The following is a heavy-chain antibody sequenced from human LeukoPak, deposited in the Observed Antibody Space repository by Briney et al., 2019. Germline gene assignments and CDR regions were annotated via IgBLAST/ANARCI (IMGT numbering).Heavy chain of an antibody. D-gene: IGHD3-22*01. V-gene: IGHV3-30*02. CDR1: GFTFTSYG. J-gene: IGHJ4*02. Sequence: PGGSLRLSCAASGFTFTSYGLHWVRQAPGKGLEWVTFIRYDGSNEYYADSVKGRFTISRDNSKNTLYLQMNSLRAEDTAVYYCAKGVGEYYDSGGYSIGYFDYWGQGTLVTVSS. CDR2: IRYDGSNE. CDR3: AKGVGEYYDSGGYSIGYFDY.